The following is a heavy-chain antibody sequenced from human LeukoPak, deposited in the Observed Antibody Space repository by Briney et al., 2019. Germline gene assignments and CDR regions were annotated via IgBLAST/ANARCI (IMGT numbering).Heavy chain of an antibody. CDR2: IKTDGSST. D-gene: IGHD3-16*01. CDR1: GFNFSTYW. Sequence: PGGSLRLSCTASGFNFSTYWMRWVRQVPGKGLVWVSRIKTDGSSTSYADSVKGRFTISRDSAKNKLYPQMNSLRAEDTAVYYCATVSVGVRFDYWGQGALVAVSS. CDR3: ATVSVGVRFDY. V-gene: IGHV3-74*01. J-gene: IGHJ4*02.